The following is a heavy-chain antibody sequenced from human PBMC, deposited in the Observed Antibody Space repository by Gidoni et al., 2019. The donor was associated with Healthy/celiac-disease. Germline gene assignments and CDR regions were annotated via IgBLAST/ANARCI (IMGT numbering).Heavy chain of an antibody. J-gene: IGHJ4*02. CDR3: ARSGDYYDSSGYTPIDY. D-gene: IGHD3-22*01. Sequence: QVQLQESGPGLVKPSGTLSLTCAVSGGSISSSTWWSWVRQPPGKGLEWIGEIYHSGSTNYNPSLKSRVTISVDKSKNQFSLKLSSVTAADTAVYYCARSGDYYDSSGYTPIDYWGQGTLVTVSS. CDR1: GGSISSSTW. CDR2: IYHSGST. V-gene: IGHV4-4*02.